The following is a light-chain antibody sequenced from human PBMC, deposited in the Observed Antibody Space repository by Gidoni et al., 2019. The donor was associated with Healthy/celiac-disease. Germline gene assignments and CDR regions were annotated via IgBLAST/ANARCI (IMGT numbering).Light chain of an antibody. CDR2: AAS. CDR1: QGISSY. J-gene: IGKJ2*04. Sequence: AIRMTQSPSSFSASTGDRVTITCRASQGISSYLAWYQQKPGKAPKLLIYAASTLQSGVPSRFSGSGSGTDFTLTISCLQSEDFATYYCQQYYSTGSSFGQGTKLEIK. CDR3: QQYYSTGSS. V-gene: IGKV1-8*01.